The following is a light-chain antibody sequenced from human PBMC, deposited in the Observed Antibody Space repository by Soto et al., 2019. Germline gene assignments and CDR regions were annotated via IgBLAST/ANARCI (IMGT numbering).Light chain of an antibody. CDR2: GVF. CDR3: QQRSNWPIT. Sequence: EVVMTQSPVTLSVSLGQRATLSCRASQTVSSHIAWYQQKPGQAPRLLISGVFVRATGIPGRFSGSGSGTEFTLTISSLQSEDFAVYYCQQRSNWPITFGQGTRLEIK. CDR1: QTVSSH. J-gene: IGKJ5*01. V-gene: IGKV3D-15*01.